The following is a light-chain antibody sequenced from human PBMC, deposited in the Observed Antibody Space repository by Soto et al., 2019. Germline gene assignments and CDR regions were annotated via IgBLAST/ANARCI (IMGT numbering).Light chain of an antibody. V-gene: IGKV3D-15*01. J-gene: IGKJ1*01. CDR3: QQYNNWPPWT. CDR1: QSLSSRN. CDR2: GVS. Sequence: ELVLTQSPGAVSLSQGERATLSCRASQSLSSRNLAWYQQKPGQAPRPLIYGVSSRATGIPDRFSGSGSGTEFTLTISSLQSEDFAVYYCQQYNNWPPWTFGQGSMVAI.